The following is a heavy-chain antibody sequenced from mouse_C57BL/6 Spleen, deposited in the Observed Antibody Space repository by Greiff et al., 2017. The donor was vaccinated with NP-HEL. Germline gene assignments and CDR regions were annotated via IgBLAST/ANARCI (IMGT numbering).Heavy chain of an antibody. V-gene: IGHV1-19*01. CDR3: AREAAGTLSHYFDY. Sequence: EVQLQQSGPVLVKPGASVKMSCKASGYTFTDYYMNWVKQSHGKSLEWIGVINPYNGGTSSNQKFKGKATLTVDKSSSTAYMELNSLTSEDSAGYYCAREAAGTLSHYFDYWGQGTTLTVSS. J-gene: IGHJ2*01. CDR2: INPYNGGT. D-gene: IGHD4-1*01. CDR1: GYTFTDYY.